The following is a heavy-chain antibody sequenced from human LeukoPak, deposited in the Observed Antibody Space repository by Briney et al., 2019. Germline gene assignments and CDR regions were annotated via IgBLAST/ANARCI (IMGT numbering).Heavy chain of an antibody. V-gene: IGHV4-59*01. CDR3: ARDSNSGSQFDY. CDR1: GGSIKNDF. J-gene: IGHJ4*02. Sequence: SETLSLTCTVSGGSIKNDFWSWIRQPPGKGLEWIGYIYYSGRTNYNPSLKSRVTISVDTSKNQFSLRLSSVTAADTAVYYCARDSNSGSQFDYWGQGTLVTVSS. CDR2: IYYSGRT. D-gene: IGHD1-26*01.